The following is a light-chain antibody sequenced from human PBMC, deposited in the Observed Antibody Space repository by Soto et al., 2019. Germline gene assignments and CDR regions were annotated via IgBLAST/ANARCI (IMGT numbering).Light chain of an antibody. V-gene: IGKV3-20*01. Sequence: DIVLTHSPDTRSLSPGEIATLSCRASQSVSNNYLAWYQQKPGQAPRLLIYGASNRATGIPDRFSGSGSGTDFTLTISRLEPEDFAVYYCQQYGSSGTFGHGTKVDI. J-gene: IGKJ1*01. CDR1: QSVSNNY. CDR2: GAS. CDR3: QQYGSSGT.